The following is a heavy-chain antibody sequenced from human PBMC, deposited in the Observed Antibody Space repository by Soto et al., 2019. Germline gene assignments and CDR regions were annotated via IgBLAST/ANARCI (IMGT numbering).Heavy chain of an antibody. CDR2: IMPSSDTP. Sequence: QVQLVQSGADVKKPGSSVKVSCKASGGIFSNYGISWVRQAPGQGLEWMGGIMPSSDTPNYAQKFQGRVTITAVESTSTAYMDLSSLRSEDTAVYYCAIDESADYVWGSCRSWVPGTPVTVSS. CDR1: GGIFSNYG. J-gene: IGHJ5*02. CDR3: AIDESADYVWGSCRS. V-gene: IGHV1-69*01. D-gene: IGHD3-16*02.